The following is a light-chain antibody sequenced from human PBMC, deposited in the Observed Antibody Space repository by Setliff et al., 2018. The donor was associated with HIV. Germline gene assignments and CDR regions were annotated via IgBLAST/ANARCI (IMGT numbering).Light chain of an antibody. CDR2: KDS. CDR3: YSAADNNLV. CDR1: VLAKKF. Sequence: SYELTQPSSVSVSPGQTARITCSGDVLAKKFARWFQQKPDQAPVLVIYKDSERPSGIPERFSGSSSGTTVTLTISGAQVDDEADYYCYSAADNNLVFGGGTKVTVL. V-gene: IGLV3-27*01. J-gene: IGLJ2*01.